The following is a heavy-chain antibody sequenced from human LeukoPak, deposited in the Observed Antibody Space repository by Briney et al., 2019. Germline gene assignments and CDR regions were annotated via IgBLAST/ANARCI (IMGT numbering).Heavy chain of an antibody. J-gene: IGHJ3*02. CDR3: AKGRWGLTINNFDI. CDR1: GFTFSSYW. CDR2: ISDRGDST. Sequence: GGSLRLSCAASGFTFSSYWMGWVRQAPGKGLEWVSVISDRGDSTHYADSVKGRFTISRDSSKNTLYLQMNSLRGEDTAVYYCAKGRWGLTINNFDIWGQGTMVTVSS. D-gene: IGHD3-9*01. V-gene: IGHV3-23*01.